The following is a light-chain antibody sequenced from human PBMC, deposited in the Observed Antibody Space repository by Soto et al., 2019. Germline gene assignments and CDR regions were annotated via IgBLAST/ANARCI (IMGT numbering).Light chain of an antibody. CDR3: QQYNNWVYT. Sequence: EIVMTQSPATLSVSPGERATLSCRASQSVSSNLAWYQQKPGQAPRLLIYGASTRATGIPARFSGSGSGTEFTLTISSLQSEDFAVYYCQQYNNWVYTFVQGTKLEIK. V-gene: IGKV3-15*01. CDR1: QSVSSN. CDR2: GAS. J-gene: IGKJ2*01.